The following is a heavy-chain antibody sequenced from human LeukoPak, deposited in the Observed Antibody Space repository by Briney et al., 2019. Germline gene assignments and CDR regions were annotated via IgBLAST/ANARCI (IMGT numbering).Heavy chain of an antibody. J-gene: IGHJ5*02. D-gene: IGHD4-17*01. CDR1: GYTFTSYY. CDR3: AREKNGDYVRNWFDP. Sequence: ASVKVSCQASGYTFTSYYMHWVRQAPGQGLEWMGIINPSGGSTSYAQKFQGRVTMTRDTSTSTVYMELSSLRSEDTAVYYCAREKNGDYVRNWFDPWGQGTLVTVSS. CDR2: INPSGGST. V-gene: IGHV1-46*01.